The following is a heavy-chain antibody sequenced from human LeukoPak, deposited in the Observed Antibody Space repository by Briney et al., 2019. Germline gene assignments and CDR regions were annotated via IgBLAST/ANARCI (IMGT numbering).Heavy chain of an antibody. CDR3: AREPPPDYDILTGSYYYYGMDV. CDR2: ISAYNGNT. J-gene: IGHJ6*02. CDR1: GYTFTSYD. Sequence: ASVKVSCKASGYTFTSYDISWVRQAPGQGLEWMGWISAYNGNTNYAQKLQGRVTMTTDTSTSTAYMELRSLRSDDTAVYYCAREPPPDYDILTGSYYYYGMDVWGQGTTVTVSS. V-gene: IGHV1-18*01. D-gene: IGHD3-9*01.